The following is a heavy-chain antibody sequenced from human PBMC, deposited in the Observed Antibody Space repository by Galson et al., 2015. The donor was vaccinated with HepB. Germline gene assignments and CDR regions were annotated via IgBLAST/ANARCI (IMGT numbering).Heavy chain of an antibody. D-gene: IGHD2-21*01. CDR1: AFTFSDHY. V-gene: IGHV3-72*01. CDR3: STRGYCSGYCWYYFAY. J-gene: IGHJ4*02. CDR2: IRNKANSYTT. Sequence: SLRLACAASAFTFSDHYMDWVRQAPGKGLEWVGRIRNKANSYTTEYAASVKGRFTISRDDSKNSLYLQMNSLETEDTAVYYCSTRGYCSGYCWYYFAYWGQGALVTVSS.